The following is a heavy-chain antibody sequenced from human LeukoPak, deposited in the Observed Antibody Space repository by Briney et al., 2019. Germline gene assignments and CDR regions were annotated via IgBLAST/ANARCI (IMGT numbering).Heavy chain of an antibody. V-gene: IGHV4-31*03. D-gene: IGHD6-19*01. CDR1: GGSISSGGYY. CDR3: ARQAVAGMDLDFDY. CDR2: IYHTGST. J-gene: IGHJ4*02. Sequence: SQTLSLTCTVSGGSISSGGYYWSWIRQHPGKGLEWIGYIYHTGSTYHNPALKSRVTISVDTSKNQFSLQLNSVTPEDTAVYYCARQAVAGMDLDFDYWGQGTLVTVSS.